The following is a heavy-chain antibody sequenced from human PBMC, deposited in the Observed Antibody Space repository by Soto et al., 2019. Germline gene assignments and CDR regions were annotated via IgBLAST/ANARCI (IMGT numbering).Heavy chain of an antibody. Sequence: QVQLQESSPGLVKPSETLSLTCTVSGGSISSYYWSWIRQPPGKGLEWIGYIYYSGSTNYNPSLKSRVTISVDTSKNRFSLRLSSVTAAETAVYYCARGGDVWGSYRVYLDYLGQGTLVTVSS. CDR3: ARGGDVWGSYRVYLDY. D-gene: IGHD3-16*02. CDR1: GGSISSYY. CDR2: IYYSGST. V-gene: IGHV4-59*01. J-gene: IGHJ4*02.